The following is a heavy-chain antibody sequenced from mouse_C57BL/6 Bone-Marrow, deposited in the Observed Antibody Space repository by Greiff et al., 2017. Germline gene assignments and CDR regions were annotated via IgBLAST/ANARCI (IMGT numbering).Heavy chain of an antibody. V-gene: IGHV14-4*01. Sequence: EVKLQESGAELVRPGASVKLSCTASGFNIKDDYMHWVKQRPEQGLEWIGWIDPENGDAEYASKFQGKSTITADTSSNTAYLQLSSLTTEDTAVDYCTTTVSNPYYLYYWGQGTTLTVSS. CDR1: GFNIKDDY. CDR2: IDPENGDA. J-gene: IGHJ2*01. CDR3: TTTVSNPYYLYY. D-gene: IGHD2-5*01.